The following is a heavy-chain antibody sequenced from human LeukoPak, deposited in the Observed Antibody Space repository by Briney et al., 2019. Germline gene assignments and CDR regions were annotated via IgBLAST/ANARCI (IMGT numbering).Heavy chain of an antibody. Sequence: SVKVSCKASGGTFSSYAISWVRQAPGQGLEWMGRIIPIFGTANYAQKFQGRVTITTDESTSTAYMELSSLRPEDTAVYYCARDGGYSGYDKGFYWGQGTLVTVSS. CDR3: ARDGGYSGYDKGFY. V-gene: IGHV1-69*05. CDR1: GGTFSSYA. J-gene: IGHJ4*02. CDR2: IIPIFGTA. D-gene: IGHD5-12*01.